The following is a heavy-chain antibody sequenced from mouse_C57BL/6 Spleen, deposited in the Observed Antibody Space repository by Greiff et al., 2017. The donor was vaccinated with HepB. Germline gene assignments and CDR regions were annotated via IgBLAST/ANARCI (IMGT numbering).Heavy chain of an antibody. Sequence: QVQLQQPGAELVKPGASVKLSCKASGYTFTSYWMHWVKQRPGRGLEWIGRIDPNSGGTKYNEKFKSKATLTVDKPSSTAYMQLSSLTSEDSAVYYCARLYPNYEGGYFDVWGTGTTVTVSS. J-gene: IGHJ1*03. CDR2: IDPNSGGT. V-gene: IGHV1-72*01. D-gene: IGHD2-1*01. CDR1: GYTFTSYW. CDR3: ARLYPNYEGGYFDV.